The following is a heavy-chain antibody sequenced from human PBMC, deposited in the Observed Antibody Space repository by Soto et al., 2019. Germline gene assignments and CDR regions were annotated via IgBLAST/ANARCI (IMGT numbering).Heavy chain of an antibody. CDR3: VRDGTKTLRDWFDP. V-gene: IGHV4-4*07. D-gene: IGHD1-1*01. Sequence: SETLSLTCTVSGGSINTFYWSWVRQPAGKGLEWIGRIYATGTTDYNPSLKSRVMMSVDTSKKQFSLKLRSVTAADTAVYYCVRDGTKTLRDWFDPWGQGISVTVSS. CDR1: GGSINTFY. J-gene: IGHJ5*02. CDR2: IYATGTT.